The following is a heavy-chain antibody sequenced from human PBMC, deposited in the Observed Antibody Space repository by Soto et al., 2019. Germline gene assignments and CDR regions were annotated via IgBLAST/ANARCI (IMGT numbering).Heavy chain of an antibody. V-gene: IGHV1-18*01. CDR2: ISAYNGNT. CDR3: ARGPRITIFGVVTRKPNYFDY. CDR1: GYTFTSYG. D-gene: IGHD3-3*01. J-gene: IGHJ4*02. Sequence: ASVKVSCKASGYTFTSYGISWVRQAPGQGLEWMGWISAYNGNTNYAQKLQGRVTMTTDTSTSTAYMELRSLRSDDTAVYYCARGPRITIFGVVTRKPNYFDYWGQGTLVTVSS.